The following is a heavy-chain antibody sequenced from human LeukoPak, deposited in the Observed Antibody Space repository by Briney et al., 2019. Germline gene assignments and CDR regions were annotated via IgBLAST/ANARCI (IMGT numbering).Heavy chain of an antibody. CDR2: IIPIFGTA. Sequence: SVKVSCKASGGTFSSYAISWVRQAPGQGLEWMGRIIPIFGTANYAQKFQGRVTITTDESTSTAYMELSSLRSEDTAVYYCARNMVREDQNFDYWGQGTLVTVSS. CDR1: GGTFSSYA. J-gene: IGHJ4*02. D-gene: IGHD3-10*01. V-gene: IGHV1-69*05. CDR3: ARNMVREDQNFDY.